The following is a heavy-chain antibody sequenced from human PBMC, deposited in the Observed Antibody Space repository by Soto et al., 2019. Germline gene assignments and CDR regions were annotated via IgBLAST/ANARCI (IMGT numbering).Heavy chain of an antibody. CDR1: GYTFTSYG. D-gene: IGHD2-8*02. CDR2: ISAYNGNT. CDR3: ARDFTEVNYYYGMDV. Sequence: GASVKVSCKASGYTFTSYGISWVRQAPGQGLEWMGWISAYNGNTNYAQKLQGRVTMTTDTSTSTAYMELRSLRSDDTAVYYCARDFTEVNYYYGMDVWGQGTTVTVSS. J-gene: IGHJ6*02. V-gene: IGHV1-18*01.